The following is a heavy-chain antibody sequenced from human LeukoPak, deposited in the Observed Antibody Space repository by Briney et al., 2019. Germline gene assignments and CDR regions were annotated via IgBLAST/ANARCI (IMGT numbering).Heavy chain of an antibody. CDR1: GFTFSRST. J-gene: IGHJ4*02. CDR3: ATGGAPGGRFEN. D-gene: IGHD1-26*01. Sequence: PGGSLRLSCVVSGFTFSRSTMTWVRQAPGKGPEWVAKMKEDGTQTHYVDSVKGRFTISRDNAKNSLFLQMNSLRVEDTAVYYCATGGAPGGRFENWGQGMLVTVSS. CDR2: MKEDGTQT. V-gene: IGHV3-7*01.